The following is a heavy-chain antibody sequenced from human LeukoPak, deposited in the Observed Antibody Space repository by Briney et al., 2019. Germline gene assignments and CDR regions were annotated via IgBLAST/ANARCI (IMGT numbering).Heavy chain of an antibody. Sequence: QTGGSLRLSCAASGFTFSSYSMNWVRQAPGKGLEWVSYISSSSSTIYYAVSVKGRFTISRDNAKNSLYLQMNSLRAEDTAVYYCARANHAFDIWGQGTMVTVSS. CDR2: ISSSSSTI. CDR1: GFTFSSYS. CDR3: ARANHAFDI. V-gene: IGHV3-48*01. D-gene: IGHD1-14*01. J-gene: IGHJ3*02.